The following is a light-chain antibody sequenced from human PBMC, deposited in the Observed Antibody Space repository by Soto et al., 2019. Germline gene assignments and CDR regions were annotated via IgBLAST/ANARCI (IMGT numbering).Light chain of an antibody. CDR3: CSYAGTYTWV. CDR2: DVT. J-gene: IGLJ3*02. Sequence: QSVLTQPPSVSVAPGQKVTISCSGSSSNIGNHDVSWYQHHPGKAPKLIIYDVTKRPSGVPDRFSGSKSGNTASLTISGLQAEDEADYYCCSYAGTYTWVFGGGTKLTVL. V-gene: IGLV2-11*01. CDR1: SSNIGNHD.